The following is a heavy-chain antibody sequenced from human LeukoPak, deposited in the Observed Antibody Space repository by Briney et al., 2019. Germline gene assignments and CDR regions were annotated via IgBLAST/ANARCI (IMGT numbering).Heavy chain of an antibody. J-gene: IGHJ3*02. CDR2: MNPNSANT. D-gene: IGHD3-22*01. CDR1: GYTFTSYD. CDR3: ATTIPYYDSSGRKTQVAFDI. Sequence: ASVKVSCKASGYTFTSYDINWVRQATGQGLEWMGWMNPNSANTGYAQKFQGRVTMTRNTSKSTAYMELSSLRSADTAVYYCATTIPYYDSSGRKTQVAFDIWGQGTMVTVSS. V-gene: IGHV1-8*01.